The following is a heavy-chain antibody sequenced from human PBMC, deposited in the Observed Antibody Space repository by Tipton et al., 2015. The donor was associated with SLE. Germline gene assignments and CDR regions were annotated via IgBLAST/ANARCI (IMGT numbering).Heavy chain of an antibody. D-gene: IGHD2-15*01. CDR2: IYYSGST. V-gene: IGHV4-59*01. CDR1: GGSISSYY. J-gene: IGHJ4*02. Sequence: TLSLTCTVSGGSISSYYWSWIRQPPGKGLEWIGYIYYSGSTNYNPSLKSRVTISVDTSKNQFSLKLSSVTAADTAVYYCAKDMAISGGSRSSDYFDYWGQGTLVTVSS. CDR3: AKDMAISGGSRSSDYFDY.